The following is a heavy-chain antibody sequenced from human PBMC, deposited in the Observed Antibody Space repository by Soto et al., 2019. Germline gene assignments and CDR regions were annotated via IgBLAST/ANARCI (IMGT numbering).Heavy chain of an antibody. CDR1: GYTFTSYG. Sequence: ASVKVSCKASGYTFTSYGISWVRQAPVQGLEWMGWISAYNGNTNYAQKLQGRVTMTTDTSTSTAYMELRSLRSDDTAVYYCAREPLRFLEWLSSRDYGMDVWGQGTTVTVSS. J-gene: IGHJ6*02. CDR3: AREPLRFLEWLSSRDYGMDV. D-gene: IGHD3-3*01. CDR2: ISAYNGNT. V-gene: IGHV1-18*01.